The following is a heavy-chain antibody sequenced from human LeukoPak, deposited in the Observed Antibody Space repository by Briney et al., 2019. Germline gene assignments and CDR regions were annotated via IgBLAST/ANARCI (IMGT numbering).Heavy chain of an antibody. J-gene: IGHJ5*02. Sequence: SETLSLTCTVSGASISSYYWSWIRQPPGKGLEWIGYIYYSGSTNYNPSLKSRVTISVDTSKNQFSLKLSSVTAADTAVYYCARVELELRSNWFDPWGQGTLVTVSS. CDR2: IYYSGST. CDR3: ARVELELRSNWFDP. CDR1: GASISSYY. V-gene: IGHV4-59*01. D-gene: IGHD1-7*01.